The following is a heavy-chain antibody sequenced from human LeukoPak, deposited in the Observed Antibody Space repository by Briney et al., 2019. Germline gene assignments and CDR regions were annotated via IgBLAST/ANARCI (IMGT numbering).Heavy chain of an antibody. D-gene: IGHD3-16*02. CDR2: ISAYNGNT. CDR1: GYTFTSFG. J-gene: IGHJ4*02. Sequence: ASVKVSCKASGYTFTSFGISWVRQAPGQGVEGMGWISAYNGNTNYAQKLQGRVTMTTDISTSTAYMELRSLRSDDTAVYYCARDLASMGVIFFDYWGQGTLVTVSS. CDR3: ARDLASMGVIFFDY. V-gene: IGHV1-18*01.